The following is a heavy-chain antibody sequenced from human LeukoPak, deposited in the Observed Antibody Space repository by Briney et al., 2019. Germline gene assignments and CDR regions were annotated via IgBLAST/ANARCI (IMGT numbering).Heavy chain of an antibody. CDR2: IKFDGSDK. D-gene: IGHD5-12*01. V-gene: IGHV3-7*03. CDR1: GFTFSNYW. CDR3: ARDEGSGYSGYSLLDY. Sequence: GGSLRLSCAASGFTFSNYWMSWVRQAPGKGLEWVANIKFDGSDKFYVDSVKGRFTISRDNSKNTLYLQMNSLRAEDTAVYYCARDEGSGYSGYSLLDYWGQGTLVTVSS. J-gene: IGHJ4*02.